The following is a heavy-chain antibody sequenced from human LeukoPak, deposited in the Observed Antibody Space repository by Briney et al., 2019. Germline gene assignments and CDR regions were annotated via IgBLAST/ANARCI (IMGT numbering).Heavy chain of an antibody. D-gene: IGHD3-3*01. J-gene: IGHJ6*02. CDR3: ARDSGVALVYYYGMDV. CDR2: IIPIFGTA. Sequence: ASVTVSCKASGGTFSSYAISWVRQAPGQGLEWMGGIIPIFGTANYAQKFQGRVTITADESTSTAYMELSSLRSEDTAVYYCARDSGVALVYYYGMDVWGQGTTVTVSS. V-gene: IGHV1-69*13. CDR1: GGTFSSYA.